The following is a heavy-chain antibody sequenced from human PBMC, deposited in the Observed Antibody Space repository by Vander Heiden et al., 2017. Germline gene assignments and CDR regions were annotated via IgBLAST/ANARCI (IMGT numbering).Heavy chain of an antibody. J-gene: IGHJ5*01. D-gene: IGHD3-9*01. CDR1: GFRFRNYA. Sequence: QVHLVESGGGVVQPGGSLRLSCVASGFRFRNYARAWVRQAPGNGREWAALLWYEEDKEYYADSVRGRFTVSRDNSENTLFLQMASLRVEDTGVYYCARMYGYSYDDTVSSWFDSWGQGTQVTVSP. CDR3: ARMYGYSYDDTVSSWFDS. CDR2: LWYEEDKE. V-gene: IGHV3-33*01.